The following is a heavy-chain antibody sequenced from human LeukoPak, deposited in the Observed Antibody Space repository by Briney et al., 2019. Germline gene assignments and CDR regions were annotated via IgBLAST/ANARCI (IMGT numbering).Heavy chain of an antibody. D-gene: IGHD3-22*01. CDR3: AKDRRNYYDSSGYYLPFDY. CDR1: GFTFSSYA. J-gene: IGHJ4*02. V-gene: IGHV3-23*01. Sequence: PGGSLRLSCAASGFTFSSYAMSWVRQAPGKGLEWVSAISGSGFNTYYADSVKGRFTVSRDNSKNTLYLQVNSLRAEDTAVYYCAKDRRNYYDSSGYYLPFDYWGQGTLVTVSS. CDR2: ISGSGFNT.